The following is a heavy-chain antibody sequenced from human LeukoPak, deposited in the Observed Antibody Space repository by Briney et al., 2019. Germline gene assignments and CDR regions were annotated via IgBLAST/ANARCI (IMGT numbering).Heavy chain of an antibody. CDR3: ARERRHYYDNSSFTDY. Sequence: GGSLRLSCAASGFIFSNYWMSWVRQAPGKGLEWVANIKQDGSEKYSVDSVKGRFTISRDNAENSIYLQMNSLRAEDTAVHYCARERRHYYDNSSFTDYWGQGTLVTVSS. CDR1: GFIFSNYW. D-gene: IGHD3-22*01. CDR2: IKQDGSEK. V-gene: IGHV3-7*05. J-gene: IGHJ4*02.